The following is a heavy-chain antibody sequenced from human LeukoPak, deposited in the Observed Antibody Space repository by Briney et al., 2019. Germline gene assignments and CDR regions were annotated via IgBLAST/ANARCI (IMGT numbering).Heavy chain of an antibody. CDR1: GGTFSSYA. CDR3: ARELDYFDGSGYYVRYFQH. CDR2: IIPIFGTA. J-gene: IGHJ1*01. Sequence: SVKVSCKASGGTFSSYAISWVRQAPGQGLEWMGRIIPIFGTANYAQKFQGRVTLTTDESTSTAYMELSSLRSEDTAVYYCARELDYFDGSGYYVRYFQHWGQGTLVTVSS. D-gene: IGHD3-22*01. V-gene: IGHV1-69*05.